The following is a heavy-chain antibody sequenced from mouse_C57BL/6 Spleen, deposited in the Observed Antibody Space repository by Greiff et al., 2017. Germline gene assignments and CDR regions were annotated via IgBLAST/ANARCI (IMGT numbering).Heavy chain of an antibody. J-gene: IGHJ3*01. D-gene: IGHD1-1*01. CDR2: IWRGGST. Sequence: VKLVESGPGLVQPSQSLSITCTVSGFSLPSYGVHWVRQSPGKGLEWLGVIWRGGSTDYTAAFISRLSISKDNSKSQVFFKMNSLQADDTATYYCARNGYYGSIYGFAYWGQGTLVTVSA. CDR3: ARNGYYGSIYGFAY. V-gene: IGHV2-2*01. CDR1: GFSLPSYG.